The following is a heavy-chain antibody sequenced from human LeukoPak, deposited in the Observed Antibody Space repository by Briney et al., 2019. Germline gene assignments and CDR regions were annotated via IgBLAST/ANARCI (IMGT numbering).Heavy chain of an antibody. J-gene: IGHJ4*02. V-gene: IGHV1-69*13. CDR1: GYTSTNYG. D-gene: IGHD2-15*01. Sequence: GASVKVSCKASGYTSTNYGISWVRQAPGQGLEWMGGIIPIFGTANYAQKFQGRVTITADESTSTAYMELSSLRSEDTAVYYCARVGCSGGSCYSPPDYWGQGTLVTVSS. CDR3: ARVGCSGGSCYSPPDY. CDR2: IIPIFGTA.